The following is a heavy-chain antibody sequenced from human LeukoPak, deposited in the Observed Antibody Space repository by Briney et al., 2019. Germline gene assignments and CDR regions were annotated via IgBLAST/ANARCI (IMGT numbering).Heavy chain of an antibody. D-gene: IGHD1-26*01. CDR3: ARQEWELPGFDY. CDR2: IYYSGST. V-gene: IGHV4-59*01. Sequence: PSETLSLTCTVSGGSISSYYWSWIRQPPGKGLEWIGYIYYSGSTNYNPSLKSRVTISVDTSKNQFSLKLSSVTAADTAVYYCARQEWELPGFDYWGQGTLVTVSS. CDR1: GGSISSYY. J-gene: IGHJ4*02.